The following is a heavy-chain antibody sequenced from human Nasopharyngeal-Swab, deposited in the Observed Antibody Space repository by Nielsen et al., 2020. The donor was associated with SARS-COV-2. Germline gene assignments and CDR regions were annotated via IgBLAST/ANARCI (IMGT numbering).Heavy chain of an antibody. V-gene: IGHV4-4*02. D-gene: IGHD6-13*01. Sequence: WIRQPPGKGPEWIGEIHRGGTTNYNPSLESRVTMSLDKSKNQFSLRLNSVTAADTAVYYCANVRVASAGTFDFWGLGTLVTVSS. J-gene: IGHJ4*02. CDR3: ANVRVASAGTFDF. CDR2: IHRGGTT.